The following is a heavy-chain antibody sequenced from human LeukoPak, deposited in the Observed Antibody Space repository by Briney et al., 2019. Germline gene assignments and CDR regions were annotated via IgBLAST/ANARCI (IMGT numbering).Heavy chain of an antibody. Sequence: SETLSLTCTVSGGSISSSSYYWGWIRQPPGKGLEWIGSIYYSGSTYYNPSLKSRVTISVDTSKNQFSLKLSSVTAADTAVYYCARDQGTIVATNFDYWGQGTLVTVS. V-gene: IGHV4-39*07. CDR3: ARDQGTIVATNFDY. CDR2: IYYSGST. CDR1: GGSISSSSYY. J-gene: IGHJ4*02. D-gene: IGHD5-12*01.